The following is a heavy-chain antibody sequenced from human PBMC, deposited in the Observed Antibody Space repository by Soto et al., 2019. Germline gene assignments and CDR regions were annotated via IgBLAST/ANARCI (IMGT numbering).Heavy chain of an antibody. V-gene: IGHV3-74*01. J-gene: IGHJ4*02. D-gene: IGHD4-17*01. CDR3: ARDPLDYGDSFDY. Sequence: GGSLRLSCAASGFTFIIYGMHWVRQAPGKGLVWVSRINSDGSSTTYADSVKGRFTISRDNAKNTLYLQMNSLRAEDTAVYYCARDPLDYGDSFDYWGQGTLVTVSS. CDR2: INSDGSST. CDR1: GFTFIIYG.